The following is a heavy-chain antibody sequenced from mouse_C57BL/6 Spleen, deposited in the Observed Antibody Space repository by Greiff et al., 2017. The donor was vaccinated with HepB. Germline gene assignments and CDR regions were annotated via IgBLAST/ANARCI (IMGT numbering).Heavy chain of an antibody. Sequence: EVKLVESGGGLVQPGGSLKLSCASSGFTFSDYYMYWVRQTPEKRLEWVAYISNGGGSTYYPDTVKGRFTISRDNAKNTLYLQMSRLKSEDTAMYYCARQGDTVVATRLFAYWGQGTLVTVSA. CDR3: ARQGDTVVATRLFAY. CDR2: ISNGGGST. V-gene: IGHV5-12*01. D-gene: IGHD1-1*01. J-gene: IGHJ3*01. CDR1: GFTFSDYY.